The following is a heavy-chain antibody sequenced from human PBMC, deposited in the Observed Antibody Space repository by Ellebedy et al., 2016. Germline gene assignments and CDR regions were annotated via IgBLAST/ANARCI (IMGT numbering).Heavy chain of an antibody. J-gene: IGHJ5*01. CDR1: GFTLSNAW. D-gene: IGHD3-16*01. CDR2: ISYTGST. Sequence: GSLRLSXAGSGFTLSNAWMSWVRQPPGKGLEWIGHISYTGSTAYNPSLKSRATISVDTSNNQFSLKVRSVTAGDTAVYYCARRPRADADLAEDNWLDSWGQGSLVTVSS. V-gene: IGHV4-59*03. CDR3: ARRPRADADLAEDNWLDS.